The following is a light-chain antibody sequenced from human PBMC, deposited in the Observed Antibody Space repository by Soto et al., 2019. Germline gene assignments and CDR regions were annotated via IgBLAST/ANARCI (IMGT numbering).Light chain of an antibody. Sequence: DIHLTQSPSFLSASVGDRVTITCRPSQAVPNNMAWYQQKPGKPPKLLIYEESTLHSGVPSRFSGRKSGTQFTLTIDSLQPEDSAVYYCQQYNNWPAEITFGQGTRLEIK. CDR3: QQYNNWPAEIT. CDR2: EES. CDR1: QAVPNN. J-gene: IGKJ5*01. V-gene: IGKV1-9*01.